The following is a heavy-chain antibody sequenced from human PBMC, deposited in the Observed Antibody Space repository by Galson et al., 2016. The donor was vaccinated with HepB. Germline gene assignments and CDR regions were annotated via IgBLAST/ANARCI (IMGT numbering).Heavy chain of an antibody. CDR1: GFPFRNYG. Sequence: SLRLSCAASGFPFRNYGMSWVRQAPGKGLEWVSGISGSGGSPYYAASVKGRFTISRDNSKNTLFLHMSSLRAEDTAIYYCAKLGVSDSGSAAYWGQGTLVTVSS. CDR3: AKLGVSDSGSAAY. CDR2: ISGSGGSP. V-gene: IGHV3-23*01. J-gene: IGHJ4*02. D-gene: IGHD2-15*01.